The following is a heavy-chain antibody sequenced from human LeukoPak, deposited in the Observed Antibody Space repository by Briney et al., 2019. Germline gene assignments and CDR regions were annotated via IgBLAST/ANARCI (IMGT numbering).Heavy chain of an antibody. D-gene: IGHD1-14*01. Sequence: GASVKVSCKTSGYTFSNFGISWVRQAPGQGLEWMGWISGNNDNPNYGQKFQGRFTVTTDSSTSTAYMELRNLRSDDTAVYYCARDGISPDDYWGQGTLVTVSS. CDR3: ARDGISPDDY. V-gene: IGHV1-18*01. CDR1: GYTFSNFG. J-gene: IGHJ4*02. CDR2: ISGNNDNP.